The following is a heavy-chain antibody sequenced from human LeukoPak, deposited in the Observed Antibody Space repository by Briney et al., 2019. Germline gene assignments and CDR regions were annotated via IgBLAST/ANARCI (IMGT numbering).Heavy chain of an antibody. V-gene: IGHV3-48*01. D-gene: IGHD3-16*02. CDR3: ARDRSTYALNY. CDR2: ITSSSSTM. J-gene: IGHJ4*02. Sequence: PGGSLRLSCAASGFTFSRYSMNWLRQAPGKGLEWVSYITSSSSTMYYADSVKGRFTISRDNAKNSLYLQMNSLRAEDTAVYYCARDRSTYALNYWGQGTLVTVSS. CDR1: GFTFSRYS.